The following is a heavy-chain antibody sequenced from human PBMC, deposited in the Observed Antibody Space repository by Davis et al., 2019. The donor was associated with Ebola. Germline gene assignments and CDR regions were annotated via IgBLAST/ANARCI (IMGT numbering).Heavy chain of an antibody. D-gene: IGHD2-15*01. CDR2: ISGRGTTI. J-gene: IGHJ6*02. CDR1: GFTFSNHA. Sequence: GGSLRPSCPPSGFTFSNHAMSWVRQAPGKGLEWVSVISGRGTTIYYEDSVKGRFTIPRDNSKNTLSLQMNSLRADDTAVYYCDARPCRGNTCYTWGEDVWGQGTTVTVSS. V-gene: IGHV3-23*01. CDR3: DARPCRGNTCYTWGEDV.